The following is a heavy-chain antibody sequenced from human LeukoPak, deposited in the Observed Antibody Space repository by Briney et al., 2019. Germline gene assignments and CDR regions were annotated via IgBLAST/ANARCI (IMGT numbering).Heavy chain of an antibody. V-gene: IGHV1-2*02. CDR1: GYTFTGYY. D-gene: IGHD1-26*01. CDR2: INPNSGGT. J-gene: IGHJ1*01. Sequence: ASVKVSCKASGYTFTGYYMHWVRQAPGQGLEWMGWINPNSGGTNYAQKFQGRVTMTRDTSISTAYMELSRLRSDDTAVYYCARGGIVGAIALTTAEYFQHWGQGTLVTVSS. CDR3: ARGGIVGAIALTTAEYFQH.